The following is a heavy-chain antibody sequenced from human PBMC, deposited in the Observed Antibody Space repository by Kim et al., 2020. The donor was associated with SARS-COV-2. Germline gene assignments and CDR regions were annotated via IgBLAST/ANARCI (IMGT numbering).Heavy chain of an antibody. Sequence: GGSLGLSCAASGFTFSSYAMSWVRQAPGKGLEWVSAISGSGGSTYYADSVKGRFTISRDNSKNTLYLQMNSLRAEDTAVYYCAKVRGKQWPQNPFDYWGQGTLVTVSS. CDR3: AKVRGKQWPQNPFDY. CDR1: GFTFSSYA. J-gene: IGHJ4*02. CDR2: ISGSGGST. D-gene: IGHD6-19*01. V-gene: IGHV3-23*01.